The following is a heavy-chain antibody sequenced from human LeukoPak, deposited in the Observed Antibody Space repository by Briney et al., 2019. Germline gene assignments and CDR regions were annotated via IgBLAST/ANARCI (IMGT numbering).Heavy chain of an antibody. CDR2: ISWNSGSI. J-gene: IGHJ4*02. CDR1: GFTFDDYA. V-gene: IGHV3-9*01. Sequence: GGSLRLSCAASGFTFDDYAMHWVRQAPGKGLEWVSGISWNSGSIGYADSVKGRFTISRDNAKNSLYLQMNSLRAEDTALYYCAKGRRVGLRTNCFDYWGQGTLVTVSS. CDR3: AKGRRVGLRTNCFDY. D-gene: IGHD3-16*01.